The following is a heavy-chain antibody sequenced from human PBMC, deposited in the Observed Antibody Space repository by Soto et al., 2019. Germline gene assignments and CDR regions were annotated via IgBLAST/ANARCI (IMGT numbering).Heavy chain of an antibody. D-gene: IGHD1-7*01. V-gene: IGHV3-23*01. Sequence: PGGSLRLSCAASGFTFSSYAMSWVRQAPGKGLEWVSAISGSGGSTYYADSVKGRFTISRDNSKNTLYLQMNSLRAEDTAVYYCAKPLGNNWNYVNYFDYWGQGTLVTVSS. J-gene: IGHJ4*02. CDR2: ISGSGGST. CDR1: GFTFSSYA. CDR3: AKPLGNNWNYVNYFDY.